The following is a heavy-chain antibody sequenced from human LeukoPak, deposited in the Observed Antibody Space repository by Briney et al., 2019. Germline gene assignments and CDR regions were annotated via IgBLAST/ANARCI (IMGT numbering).Heavy chain of an antibody. D-gene: IGHD3-3*01. CDR2: TRNKANSYTT. CDR3: ARGPYDFWSGYWFDP. CDR1: GFTFSDHY. V-gene: IGHV3-72*01. J-gene: IGHJ5*02. Sequence: GGSLRLSCAASGFTFSDHYMDWVRQAPGKGLEWVGRTRNKANSYTTEYAASVKGRFTISRDDSKNSLYLQMNSLKTEDTAVYYCARGPYDFWSGYWFDPWGQGTLVTVSS.